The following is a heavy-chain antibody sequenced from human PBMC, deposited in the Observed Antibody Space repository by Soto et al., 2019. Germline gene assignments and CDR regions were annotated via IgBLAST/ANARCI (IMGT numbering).Heavy chain of an antibody. CDR3: VRGQGGRWNTWFDL. CDR2: INPKSGAT. J-gene: IGHJ4*02. Sequence: QVQLEQSGPEVQKPGASLKVSCKASGDNFIDYYMHWVRQAPGQGLEWLGWINPKSGATDYPQKFQGRVTMTRDTPISTAYLEWSSLKFDDTAVYYCVRGQGGRWNTWFDLWAQVHLVTVSS. D-gene: IGHD1-1*01. V-gene: IGHV1-2*02. CDR1: GDNFIDYY.